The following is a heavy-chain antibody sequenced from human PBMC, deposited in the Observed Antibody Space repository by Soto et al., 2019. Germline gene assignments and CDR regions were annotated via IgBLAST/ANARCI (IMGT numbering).Heavy chain of an antibody. CDR2: ISGSGGST. V-gene: IGHV3-23*01. CDR3: AKTFPYYYGSGSYGMDV. J-gene: IGHJ6*02. D-gene: IGHD3-10*01. Sequence: GGSLRLSCAASGFTFSSYAMSWVRQAPGKGLEWVSAISGSGGSTYYADSVKGRFTISRDNSKNTLYLQMNSLRAEDTAVYYCAKTFPYYYGSGSYGMDVWGQGTTVTVSS. CDR1: GFTFSSYA.